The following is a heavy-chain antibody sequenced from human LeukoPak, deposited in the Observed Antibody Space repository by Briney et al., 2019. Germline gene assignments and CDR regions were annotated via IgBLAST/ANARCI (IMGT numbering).Heavy chain of an antibody. Sequence: ASVKVSCKASGYTFTGYYMHWVRQAPGQGLEWMGWINPNGGGTNYAQKFQGRVTMTRDTSISTAYMELSRLRSDDTAVYYCARGLQQKRLGGGFAVDYWGQGTLVTVSS. D-gene: IGHD3-10*01. CDR3: ARGLQQKRLGGGFAVDY. CDR1: GYTFTGYY. J-gene: IGHJ4*02. CDR2: INPNGGGT. V-gene: IGHV1-2*02.